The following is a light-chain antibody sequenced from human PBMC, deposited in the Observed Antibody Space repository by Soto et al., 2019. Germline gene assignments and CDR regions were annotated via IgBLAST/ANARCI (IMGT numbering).Light chain of an antibody. CDR1: SGDIGGYNK. CDR3: CSYTSGSAVV. Sequence: QSALTQPASVSGSPGQSITISCTGASGDIGGYNKVSWYQHHPGKAPKLMIYEVRNRPSGVSNRFSGSKSGNTASLTISGLQTEDEATYYCCSYTSGSAVVFGGGTKVTV. J-gene: IGLJ2*01. CDR2: EVR. V-gene: IGLV2-14*01.